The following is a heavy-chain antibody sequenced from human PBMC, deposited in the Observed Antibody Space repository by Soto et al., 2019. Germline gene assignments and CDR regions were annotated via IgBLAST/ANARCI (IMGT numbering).Heavy chain of an antibody. Sequence: QVHLVQSGAEVKKPGASVKVSCKGSGYAFTTYGITWVRQAPGQGLEWMGWISAHNGNTNYAQKLQVRVTVTRDTPTSPASMALRSLRSDDTAVYYCARGRYGDYWGQGALVTVSS. CDR3: ARGRYGDY. D-gene: IGHD1-1*01. J-gene: IGHJ4*02. CDR2: ISAHNGNT. CDR1: GYAFTTYG. V-gene: IGHV1-18*01.